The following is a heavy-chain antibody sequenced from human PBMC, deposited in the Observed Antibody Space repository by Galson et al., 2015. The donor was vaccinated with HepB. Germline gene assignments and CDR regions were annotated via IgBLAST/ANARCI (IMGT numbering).Heavy chain of an antibody. D-gene: IGHD6-13*01. J-gene: IGHJ4*02. CDR1: KFTFSNYG. CDR3: ARDRLPSSWYREYFDY. V-gene: IGHV3-30*03. Sequence: SLRLSCAASKFTFSNYGMHWVRQAPGKGLEWVAIISYDGSNKYYADSVKGRFTISRDNSKNTLYLQMNSLRAEDTAVYYCARDRLPSSWYREYFDYWGQGTLVTVSS. CDR2: ISYDGSNK.